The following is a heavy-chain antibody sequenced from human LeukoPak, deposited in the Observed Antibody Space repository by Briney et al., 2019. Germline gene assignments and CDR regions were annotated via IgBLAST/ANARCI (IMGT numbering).Heavy chain of an antibody. D-gene: IGHD5-18*01. CDR3: AKDQARYCYGYVRDDY. CDR2: ISYDGSNK. CDR1: GFTFSSYG. J-gene: IGHJ4*02. V-gene: IGHV3-30*18. Sequence: GGSLRLSCAASGFTFSSYGMHWVRQAPVKALEWVAVISYDGSNKYYADSVKGRFTISRDNSKNTLYLQMNSLRAEDTAVYYCAKDQARYCYGYVRDDYWGQGTLVTVSS.